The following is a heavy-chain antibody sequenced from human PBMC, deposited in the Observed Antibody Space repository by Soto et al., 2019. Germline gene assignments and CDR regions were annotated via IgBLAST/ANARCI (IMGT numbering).Heavy chain of an antibody. CDR3: AKEAYDYVWGSYRYKGDAFDI. D-gene: IGHD3-16*02. CDR2: ISYDGSNK. V-gene: IGHV3-30*18. Sequence: QVQLVESGGGVVQPGRSLRLSCAASGFTFSSYGMHWVRQAPGKGLEWVAVISYDGSNKYYADSVKGRFTISRDNSKNRLNLKMISVRAEDTAVYYCAKEAYDYVWGSYRYKGDAFDIWGQGTMVTVSS. J-gene: IGHJ3*02. CDR1: GFTFSSYG.